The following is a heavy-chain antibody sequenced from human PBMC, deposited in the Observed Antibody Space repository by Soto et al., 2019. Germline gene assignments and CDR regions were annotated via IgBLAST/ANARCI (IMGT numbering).Heavy chain of an antibody. CDR1: LYTFLAYY. CDR2: INPNSGST. D-gene: IGHD3-22*01. Sequence: ASVKVSCKTSLYTFLAYYIHWVRQAPARGREWMGRINPNSGSTNYGQRFQGTITMTRDMSISTAYMELSRLTSDDTAVYYCARISEYYDRSTYYAFHHWGQGTLVTVSS. V-gene: IGHV1-2*02. CDR3: ARISEYYDRSTYYAFHH. J-gene: IGHJ4*02.